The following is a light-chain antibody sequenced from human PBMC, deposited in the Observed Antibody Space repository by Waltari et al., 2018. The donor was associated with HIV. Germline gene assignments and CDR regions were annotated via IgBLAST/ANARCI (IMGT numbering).Light chain of an antibody. CDR1: SSDVGSYNL. CDR2: EVS. V-gene: IGLV2-23*02. J-gene: IGLJ1*01. CDR3: CSYAGSSTYV. Sequence: QSALTQPASVSGSPGPSITIYCTGTSSDVGSYNLVSWYQQHPGKAPKLMIYEVSKRPSGVSNRFSGSKSGNTASPTISGLQAEDEADYYCCSYAGSSTYVFGTGTKVTVL.